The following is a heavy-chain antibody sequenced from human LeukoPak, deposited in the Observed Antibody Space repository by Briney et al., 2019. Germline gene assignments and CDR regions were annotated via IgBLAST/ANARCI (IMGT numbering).Heavy chain of an antibody. V-gene: IGHV3-33*08. CDR1: GFTFSTYA. CDR3: ARREAGVRGVIQYNWFDP. D-gene: IGHD3-10*01. Sequence: GGSLRLSCAASGFTFSTYAMTWVRQPPGKGLEWEAVIWYDGSNKYYADSVMGRFTISRDNSKNRLYLQMNSLRAEETAVYYCARREAGVRGVIQYNWFDPWGQGTLVTVSS. J-gene: IGHJ5*02. CDR2: IWYDGSNK.